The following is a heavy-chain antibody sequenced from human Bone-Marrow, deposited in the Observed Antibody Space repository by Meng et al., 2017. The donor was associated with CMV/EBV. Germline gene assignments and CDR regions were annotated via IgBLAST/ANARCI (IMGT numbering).Heavy chain of an antibody. D-gene: IGHD3-3*01. CDR1: GYTFTGYY. CDR3: AREGRFSITDAFDI. CDR2: INPNIGGT. V-gene: IGHV1-2*02. Sequence: ASVKVSCKASGYTFTGYYMHWVRQAPGQGLEWMGWINPNIGGTNYAQKFQGRVTMTRDTSISTAYMELSRLRSDDTAVYYCAREGRFSITDAFDIWGQGTMVTVSS. J-gene: IGHJ3*02.